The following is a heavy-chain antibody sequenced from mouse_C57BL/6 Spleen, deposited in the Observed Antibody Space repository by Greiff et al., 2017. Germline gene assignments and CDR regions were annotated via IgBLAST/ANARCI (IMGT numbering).Heavy chain of an antibody. Sequence: EVKVVESGGGLVKPGGSLKLSCAASGFTFSSYAMSWVRQTPEKRLEWVATISDGGSYTYYPDNVKGRFTISRDNAKNNLYLQMSHLKSEDTAMYYCARVGGRLFDYWGQGTTLTVSS. CDR3: ARVGGRLFDY. J-gene: IGHJ2*01. V-gene: IGHV5-4*03. CDR2: ISDGGSYT. D-gene: IGHD3-3*01. CDR1: GFTFSSYA.